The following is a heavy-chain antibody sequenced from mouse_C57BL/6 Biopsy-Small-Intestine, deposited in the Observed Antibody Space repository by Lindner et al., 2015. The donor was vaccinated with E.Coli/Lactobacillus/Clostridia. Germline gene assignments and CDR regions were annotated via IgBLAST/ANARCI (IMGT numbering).Heavy chain of an antibody. CDR1: GYTFTSYG. V-gene: IGHV1-81*01. Sequence: VQLQESGAELARPGASVKLSCKASGYTFTSYGITWVKQRTGQGLEWIGEIYPTSGNIYYNEKFKGKATLTADKSSSTACVELRSLTSEDSTVYFCARRLPYAMDYWGQGTSVTVSS. CDR2: IYPTSGNI. CDR3: ARRLPYAMDY. J-gene: IGHJ4*01. D-gene: IGHD2-4*01.